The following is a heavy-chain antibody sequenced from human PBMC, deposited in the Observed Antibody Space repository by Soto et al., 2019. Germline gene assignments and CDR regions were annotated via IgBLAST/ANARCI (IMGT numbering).Heavy chain of an antibody. J-gene: IGHJ4*02. Sequence: EVLRLESGGGLVQPGGSLRLSCAASGFTISSYAMSWFRQAPGKGLEWVSGISGGDGSTYYVDSLKGRFTISRDNSKNTLYLQMNSLRVEDTAVYYCSKGWGDYWGPGTLVTVSS. CDR1: GFTISSYA. CDR2: ISGGDGST. D-gene: IGHD3-16*01. V-gene: IGHV3-23*01. CDR3: SKGWGDY.